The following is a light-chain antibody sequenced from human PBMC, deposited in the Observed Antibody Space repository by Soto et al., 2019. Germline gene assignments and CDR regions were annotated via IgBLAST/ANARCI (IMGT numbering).Light chain of an antibody. CDR2: DTS. CDR3: QQRSSWPPT. V-gene: IGKV3-11*01. J-gene: IGKJ1*01. CDR1: QSVSRY. Sequence: EVVLTQSQATLSLSPGERATLSCRASQSVSRYLAWYQQRPGQAPRLLIYDTSNRVTGIPARFSGSGSGTDFTLTISSLEPEDFAVYYCQQRSSWPPTFGQGTKVDIK.